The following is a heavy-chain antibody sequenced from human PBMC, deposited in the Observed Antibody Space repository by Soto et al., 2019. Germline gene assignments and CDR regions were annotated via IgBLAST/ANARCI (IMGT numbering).Heavy chain of an antibody. V-gene: IGHV3-23*01. D-gene: IGHD3-22*01. J-gene: IGHJ4*02. CDR3: AKDRYDSSGYYSFWADY. Sequence: GGSLRLSCAASGFTFSTYGMSWVRQAPGKGLEWVSAISGSGGSTYYADSVKGRFTISRDNSKNTLYLQMNSLRAEDTAVYYCAKDRYDSSGYYSFWADYWGQGTLVTVSS. CDR2: ISGSGGST. CDR1: GFTFSTYG.